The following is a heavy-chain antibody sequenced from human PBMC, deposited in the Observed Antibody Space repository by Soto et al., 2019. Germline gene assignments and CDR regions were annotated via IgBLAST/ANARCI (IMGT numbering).Heavy chain of an antibody. CDR2: FDPEDGET. Sequence: ASVKVSCKVSGYTLTELSMHWVRQAPGKGLEWMGGFDPEDGETIYAQKFQGRVTMTEDTSTDTAYMELSSLRSEDTAVYYCARDRGYSSSFVDYYYYYGMDVWGQGTTVTVSS. CDR1: GYTLTELS. V-gene: IGHV1-24*01. D-gene: IGHD6-6*01. CDR3: ARDRGYSSSFVDYYYYYGMDV. J-gene: IGHJ6*02.